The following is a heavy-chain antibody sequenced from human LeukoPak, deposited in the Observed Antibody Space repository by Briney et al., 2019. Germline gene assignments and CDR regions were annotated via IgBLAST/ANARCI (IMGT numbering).Heavy chain of an antibody. Sequence: GETLRLSCAASGFTFSSYAVSWVRQAPGKGLEWVSAISGSGGTTYYPGSVKRWITISRDNSKNPMYLQMNSLRAEETAVYYCAKASGMYSYGPVCFDGWGQGTMVTVSS. J-gene: IGHJ3*01. CDR2: ISGSGGTT. CDR3: AKASGMYSYGPVCFDG. V-gene: IGHV3-23*01. D-gene: IGHD5-18*01. CDR1: GFTFSSYA.